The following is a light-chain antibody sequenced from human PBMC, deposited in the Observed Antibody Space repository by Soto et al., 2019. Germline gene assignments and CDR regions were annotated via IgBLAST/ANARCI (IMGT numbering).Light chain of an antibody. J-gene: IGKJ1*01. Sequence: DVVMTQSPLSLPVTLGQPASISCTSSQSLIHSDGSTYLSWFQQRPGQSPRRLIYEVSDRDSGVPGTFSGSRSGTDFTQKSSRVEAEYVGVYDGMQGTHWPWTFDQGTEVESK. CDR1: QSLIHSDGSTY. CDR2: EVS. V-gene: IGKV2-30*02. CDR3: MQGTHWPWT.